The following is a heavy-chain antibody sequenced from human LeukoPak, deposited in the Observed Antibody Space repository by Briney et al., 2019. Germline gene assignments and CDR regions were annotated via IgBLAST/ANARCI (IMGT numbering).Heavy chain of an antibody. CDR1: GFSFTNYA. Sequence: GGSLRLSCVASGFSFTNYAMSWVRQAPARGPEWVSSIRGGGETFYADSVTGRLTISRDNSKNVVYLQINSLRPEDTAVYYCVKVLTYGSGTWTDIRYYYAMDVWGQGTTVTVSS. J-gene: IGHJ6*02. V-gene: IGHV3-23*01. D-gene: IGHD3-10*01. CDR3: VKVLTYGSGTWTDIRYYYAMDV. CDR2: IRGGGET.